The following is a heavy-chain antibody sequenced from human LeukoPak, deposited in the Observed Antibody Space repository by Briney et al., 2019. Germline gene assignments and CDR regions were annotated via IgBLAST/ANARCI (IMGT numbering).Heavy chain of an antibody. CDR2: ISGYDGHT. D-gene: IGHD6-13*01. CDR1: GYMFTSYG. V-gene: IGHV1-18*01. CDR3: TRVGRYSSTWPPEGDDAFDI. Sequence: GASVKVSCKASGYMFTSYGISWVRQAPGQGLEWMGWISGYDGHTNSAQKFQDRVIMTADTSTTTAYMELRSLRSDDTALYYCTRVGRYSSTWPPEGDDAFDIWGQGTKVIVSS. J-gene: IGHJ3*02.